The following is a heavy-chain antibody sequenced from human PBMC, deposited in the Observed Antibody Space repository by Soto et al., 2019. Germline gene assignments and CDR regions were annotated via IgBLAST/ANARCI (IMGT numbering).Heavy chain of an antibody. Sequence: EVQLVESGGDLVQPGGSLRLSCAASGVSFSGYWMHWVRHTPGKGLIWLSRINSDGSRTNYADSVRGRFTISRDNAKNTVHLQMNSLTVEDTAVYYCARSSCNEQNWFDPWGQGTLVTVSS. CDR2: INSDGSRT. CDR1: GVSFSGYW. CDR3: ARSSCNEQNWFDP. J-gene: IGHJ5*02. V-gene: IGHV3-74*01. D-gene: IGHD2-2*01.